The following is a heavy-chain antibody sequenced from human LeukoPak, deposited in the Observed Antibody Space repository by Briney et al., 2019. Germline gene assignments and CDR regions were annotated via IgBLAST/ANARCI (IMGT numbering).Heavy chain of an antibody. V-gene: IGHV3-30*18. J-gene: IGHJ6*02. CDR1: GFTFSSYG. CDR2: ISYDGSNK. Sequence: AGGSLRLSCAASGFTFSSYGMHWVRQAPGKGLEWVAVISYDGSNKYYADSVKGRFTISRDNSKNTLYLQMNSLRAEDTAVYYCAKDRTVTTQYYYYGMDVWGQGTTVTVSS. D-gene: IGHD4-17*01. CDR3: AKDRTVTTQYYYYGMDV.